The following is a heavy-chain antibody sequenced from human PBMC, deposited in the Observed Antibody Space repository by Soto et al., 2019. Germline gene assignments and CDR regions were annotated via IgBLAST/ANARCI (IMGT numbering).Heavy chain of an antibody. V-gene: IGHV4-39*01. J-gene: IGHJ4*02. CDR2: IYYSGST. D-gene: IGHD3-22*01. Sequence: SEALSVTCTVSGVSISRSSYYWGWIRQPPGKGLEWIGSIYYSGSTYYNPSLKSRVTISVDTSKNQFSLKLSSVTAADTAVYYCARHGMAYSDSSCYYYSLYYFDYWGQGTLLTVS. CDR3: ARHGMAYSDSSCYYYSLYYFDY. CDR1: GVSISRSSYY.